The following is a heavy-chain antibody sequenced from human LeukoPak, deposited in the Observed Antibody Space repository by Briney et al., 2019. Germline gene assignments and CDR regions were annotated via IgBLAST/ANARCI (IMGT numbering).Heavy chain of an antibody. CDR3: AVGDPRYYGMDV. CDR1: GGSISSYY. CDR2: IYYSGST. Sequence: PSETLSLTCTVSGGSISSYYWSWIRQPRGKGLEWIGYIYYSGSTNYNPSLKSRVTISVDTSKNQFSLKLSSVTAADTAVYYCAVGDPRYYGMDVWGQGTTVTVSS. V-gene: IGHV4-59*01. D-gene: IGHD3-16*01. J-gene: IGHJ6*02.